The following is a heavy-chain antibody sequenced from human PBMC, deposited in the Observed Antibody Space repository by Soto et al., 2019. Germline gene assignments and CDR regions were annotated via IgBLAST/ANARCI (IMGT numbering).Heavy chain of an antibody. J-gene: IGHJ4*02. V-gene: IGHV1-18*04. CDR3: ARGENYGSGRDVFEH. D-gene: IGHD3-10*01. CDR1: GYSFSTYG. Sequence: QVLLVQSGAEVKKPGASVKVSCKASGYSFSTYGVSWVRQAPGQGLEWMGWLNTGDGNTAYAQKLQGRITLTTDTTNTTAYMELESLRSDDTAIYYCARGENYGSGRDVFEHWGQGTLVTVSS. CDR2: LNTGDGNT.